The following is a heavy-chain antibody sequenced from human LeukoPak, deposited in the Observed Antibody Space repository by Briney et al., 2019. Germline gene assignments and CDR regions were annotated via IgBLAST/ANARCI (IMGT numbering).Heavy chain of an antibody. D-gene: IGHD6-19*01. J-gene: IGHJ5*02. V-gene: IGHV3-23*01. Sequence: GGSLRLSCAASGFTFSIHAMSWVRQALGKGLKWVSGISDSGDSTYHADSVKGRFTISRDNSKNTLYLQMNSLRAEDTAVYYCAKHIAVAAGWFDPWGQGTLVTVSS. CDR2: ISDSGDST. CDR3: AKHIAVAAGWFDP. CDR1: GFTFSIHA.